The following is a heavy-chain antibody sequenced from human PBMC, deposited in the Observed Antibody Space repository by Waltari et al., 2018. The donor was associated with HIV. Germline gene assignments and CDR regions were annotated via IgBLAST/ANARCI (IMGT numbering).Heavy chain of an antibody. CDR2: IYPADSDT. Sequence: QSGAEVNKPGQSLTISCQASDYSFVSFWIGWVRLTPGNGLEWVGNIYPADSDTKYSPTFEGQFIMSRDETVNTAYLQWRRLKSSDTGTYFCARVRMGAGDAFDVWGQGTTVTVSS. V-gene: IGHV5-51*01. J-gene: IGHJ3*01. CDR1: DYSFVSFW. D-gene: IGHD1-26*01. CDR3: ARVRMGAGDAFDV.